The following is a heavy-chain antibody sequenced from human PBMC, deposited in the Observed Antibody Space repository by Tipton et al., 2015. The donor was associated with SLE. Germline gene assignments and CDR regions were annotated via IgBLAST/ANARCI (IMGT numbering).Heavy chain of an antibody. CDR1: GASISGHY. Sequence: TLSLTCTVSGASISGHYWSWIRQPSGKGLEWIGSIYHSGSTYYNPSLKSRVTISVDTSKNQFSLKLSSVTAADTAVYYCARVAAAGDYYYYGMDVWGQGTTVTVSS. CDR3: ARVAAAGDYYYYGMDV. J-gene: IGHJ6*02. CDR2: IYHSGST. D-gene: IGHD6-13*01. V-gene: IGHV4-38-2*02.